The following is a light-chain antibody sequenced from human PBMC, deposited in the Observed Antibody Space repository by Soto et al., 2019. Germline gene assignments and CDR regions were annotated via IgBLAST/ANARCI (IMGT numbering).Light chain of an antibody. CDR1: QSVGSK. CDR2: DAS. V-gene: IGKV3-15*01. J-gene: IGKJ3*01. Sequence: EIVMTQSPATLSVSPGERASLSCRASQSVGSKLAWYQHKPGQAPRLLIYDASTRATGFPARFSGSGSGTEVTLTISSLQPEEFAVDYCQQYNNWPPFTFGPGTKVDIK. CDR3: QQYNNWPPFT.